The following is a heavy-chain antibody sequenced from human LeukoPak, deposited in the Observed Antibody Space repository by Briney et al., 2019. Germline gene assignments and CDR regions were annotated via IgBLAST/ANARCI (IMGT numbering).Heavy chain of an antibody. CDR1: GCTFKDSW. CDR3: TAGLGHTDHGY. D-gene: IGHD2-2*02. J-gene: IGHJ4*02. V-gene: IGHV3-15*01. CDR2: IKKTADGGTT. Sequence: PGGSLRLSCAASGCTFKDSWMTWFRQAPGKGLEWVGLIKKTADGGTTYYGAPVKGRFIISRDDSKNTLSLQMDSLKTEDTGVYYCTAGLGHTDHGYWGQGTLVTVSS.